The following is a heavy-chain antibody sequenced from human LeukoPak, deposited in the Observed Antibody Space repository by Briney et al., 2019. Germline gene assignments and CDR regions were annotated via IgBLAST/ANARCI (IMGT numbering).Heavy chain of an antibody. V-gene: IGHV3-64*01. CDR2: ISNDGGIT. Sequence: PGGSLRLSCAASGFTFSSYAMKWVRQAPGKGLEYVSGISNDGGITHHANAVKGRFTVSRDNSKNTLYPQMGNLRAEDMAVYYCATEGFDIWGQGTMVTVSS. J-gene: IGHJ3*02. CDR3: ATEGFDI. CDR1: GFTFSSYA.